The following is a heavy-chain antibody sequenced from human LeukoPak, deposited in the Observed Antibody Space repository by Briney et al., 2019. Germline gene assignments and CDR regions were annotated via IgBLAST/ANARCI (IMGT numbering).Heavy chain of an antibody. CDR1: GFTFSIYE. CDR2: IGTRDNTI. Sequence: GGSLRLFCAASGFTFSIYEMNWVRQAPGKGLEWVSYIGTRDNTIYYADSVKGRFTISRDNAKNSLYLQMNSLRDEDTAIYYCARGRGSSWGQGTLVTVSS. J-gene: IGHJ5*02. CDR3: ARGRGSS. D-gene: IGHD2-21*01. V-gene: IGHV3-48*03.